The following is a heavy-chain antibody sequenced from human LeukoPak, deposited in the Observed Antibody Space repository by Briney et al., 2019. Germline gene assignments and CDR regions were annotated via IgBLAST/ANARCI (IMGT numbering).Heavy chain of an antibody. J-gene: IGHJ4*02. D-gene: IGHD2-21*02. CDR3: AKLCGGDCYIDR. V-gene: IGHV3-53*05. Sequence: GGSLRLSCAASGLTVSSNYMSWVRQAPGKGLEWVSIIYNDGSTYYADSMKGRFTISRDNSKNTLYLQMNSLRAEDTAVYYCAKLCGGDCYIDRWGQGTLVTVSS. CDR1: GLTVSSNY. CDR2: IYNDGST.